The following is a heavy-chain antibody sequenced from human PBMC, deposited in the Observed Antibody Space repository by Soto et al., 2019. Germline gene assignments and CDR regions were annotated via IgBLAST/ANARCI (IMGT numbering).Heavy chain of an antibody. V-gene: IGHV1-69*01. Sequence: QVQLVQSGAEVKKPGSSVKVSCKASGGTFSSYAISWVRQAPGQGLEWMGGIIPISGTANYAQKFQGRVTTTAEESTSTAYMELSSLSSEDTAVYYCARSQGSSTSLEIYYYYYYGMDAWRQGTTVTVSS. CDR3: ARSQGSSTSLEIYYYYYYGMDA. CDR1: GGTFSSYA. CDR2: IIPISGTA. J-gene: IGHJ6*02. D-gene: IGHD2-2*01.